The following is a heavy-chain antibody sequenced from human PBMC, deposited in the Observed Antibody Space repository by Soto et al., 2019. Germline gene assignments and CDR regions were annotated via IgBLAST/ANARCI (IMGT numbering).Heavy chain of an antibody. CDR2: INPATGAA. CDR1: GYPVTAYY. Sequence: QLHLVQSGAVVKKPGASVTVSCSASGYPVTAYYMHWVRQAPGRGLEWMGGINPATGAAKYTQTFRGRVTMTRDPSTSTVFMELRGLTSGAPALFFCARGGVVGVAGSAAFDMWGQGTLVTVSS. CDR3: ARGGVVGVAGSAAFDM. D-gene: IGHD3-3*01. V-gene: IGHV1-2*02. J-gene: IGHJ3*02.